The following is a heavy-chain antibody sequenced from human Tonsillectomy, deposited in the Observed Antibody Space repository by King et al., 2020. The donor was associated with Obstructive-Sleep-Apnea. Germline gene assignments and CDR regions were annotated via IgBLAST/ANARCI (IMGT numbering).Heavy chain of an antibody. V-gene: IGHV3-30*02. J-gene: IGHJ4*02. D-gene: IGHD2-8*02. Sequence: VQLVESGGGVVQPGRSLRLSCAASGFTFSDSGMHWVRQTPGKGLEWVSFIRFDGSENYYADSVKGRFTISRDNSRNTLYLHMNSLRVEDTAVYYCARPGGGAWSSIEYWGQGTLVTVSS. CDR2: IRFDGSEN. CDR1: GFTFSDSG. CDR3: ARPGGGAWSSIEY.